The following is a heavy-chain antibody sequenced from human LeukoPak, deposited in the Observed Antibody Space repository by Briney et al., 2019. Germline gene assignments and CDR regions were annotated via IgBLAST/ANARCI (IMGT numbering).Heavy chain of an antibody. Sequence: GGSLRLSCAASGFTFSSYWMHWVRQAPGKGLEWVSSISSSSNYRYYAESVKGRFTISRDYAQNSLYLQMNSLRAEDTAVYYCASNPLYCSSTSCPFDYWGQGTLVTVSS. CDR2: ISSSSNYR. D-gene: IGHD2-2*01. V-gene: IGHV3-21*01. CDR1: GFTFSSYW. J-gene: IGHJ4*02. CDR3: ASNPLYCSSTSCPFDY.